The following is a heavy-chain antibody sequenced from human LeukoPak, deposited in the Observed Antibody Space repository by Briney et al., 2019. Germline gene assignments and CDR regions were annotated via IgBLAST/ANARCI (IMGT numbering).Heavy chain of an antibody. J-gene: IGHJ4*02. D-gene: IGHD2-2*01. CDR3: ARGDYCSSTSCAPCH. Sequence: PGGSLRLSCAASGFTVSSNFMTWVRQAPGKGLEWVSLIYSGGGTDYADSVKGRFTISRDNSKNTLHLQMNSLKAEDTAVYYCARGDYCSSTSCAPCHWGQGTLVTVSS. V-gene: IGHV3-66*02. CDR2: IYSGGGT. CDR1: GFTVSSNF.